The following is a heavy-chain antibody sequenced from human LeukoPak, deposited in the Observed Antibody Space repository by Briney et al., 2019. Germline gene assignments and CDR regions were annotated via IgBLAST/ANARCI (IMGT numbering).Heavy chain of an antibody. CDR2: ISSGSSTI. CDR1: GFTFSRYS. Sequence: PGGSLRLSCAASGFTFSRYSMNWVRQAPGKGLEWVSYISSGSSTIYYADSVKGRFTISRDNSKNTLYLQMNSLRAEDTAVYYCARSYDYVWGSYFGDAFDIWGQGTMVTVSS. J-gene: IGHJ3*02. CDR3: ARSYDYVWGSYFGDAFDI. D-gene: IGHD3-16*01. V-gene: IGHV3-48*01.